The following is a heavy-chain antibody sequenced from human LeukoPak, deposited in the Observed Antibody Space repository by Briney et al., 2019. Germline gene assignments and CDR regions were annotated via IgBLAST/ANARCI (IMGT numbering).Heavy chain of an antibody. D-gene: IGHD3-3*01. J-gene: IGHJ4*02. CDR1: GYTFTGYY. Sequence: ASVKVSCKASGYTFTGYYMHWVQQAPGQGLEWMGWISAYNGNTNYAQKLQGRVTMTTDTSTSTAYMELRSLRSDDTAVYYCAREGTEEWLPYYDFWSGYPYYFDYWGQGTLVTVSS. CDR3: AREGTEEWLPYYDFWSGYPYYFDY. V-gene: IGHV1-18*04. CDR2: ISAYNGNT.